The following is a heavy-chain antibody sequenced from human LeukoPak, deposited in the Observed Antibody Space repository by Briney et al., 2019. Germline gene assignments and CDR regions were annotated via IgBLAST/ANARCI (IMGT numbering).Heavy chain of an antibody. CDR1: GGTFISYA. D-gene: IGHD5-24*01. J-gene: IGHJ3*02. CDR2: IIPIFGTA. Sequence: SVKVSCKASGGTFISYAISWVRQAPGQGLEWMGGIIPIFGTANYAQKFQGRVTITADESTSTAYMELSSLRSGDTAVYYCARADREMATIADAFDIWGQGTMVTVSS. V-gene: IGHV1-69*13. CDR3: ARADREMATIADAFDI.